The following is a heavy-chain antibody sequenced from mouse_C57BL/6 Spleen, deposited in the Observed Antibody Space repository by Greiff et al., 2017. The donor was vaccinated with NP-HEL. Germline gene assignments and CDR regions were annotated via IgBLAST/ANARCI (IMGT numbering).Heavy chain of an antibody. CDR1: GYTFTSYW. J-gene: IGHJ1*03. D-gene: IGHD1-1*01. Sequence: QVQLQQPGAELVKPGASVKLSCKASGYTFTSYWMHWVKQRPGRGLEWIGRIDPNSGGTKYNEKFKSKATLTVDKPSSTAYMQLSSLTSEDSAVYYCARSGLIPTVVDWYFDVWGTGTTVTVSS. V-gene: IGHV1-72*01. CDR2: IDPNSGGT. CDR3: ARSGLIPTVVDWYFDV.